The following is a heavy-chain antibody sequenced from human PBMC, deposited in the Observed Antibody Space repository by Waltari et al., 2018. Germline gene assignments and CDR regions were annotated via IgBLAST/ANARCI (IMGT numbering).Heavy chain of an antibody. CDR2: VDLQQGET. V-gene: IGHV1-24*01. D-gene: IGHD3-3*01. CDR1: GYTLTELS. J-gene: IGHJ4*02. CDR3: ATGRSLNEGTYYDPFHY. Sequence: QVHLVQSGAELKKPGASVKVSCKVSGYTLTELSMHWVRQVPGKGLEWMGGVDLQQGETVYAQKFQGRLTMTEDTSSDTAYMELSSLRSEDTAVYYCATGRSLNEGTYYDPFHYWGQGTLVTVSS.